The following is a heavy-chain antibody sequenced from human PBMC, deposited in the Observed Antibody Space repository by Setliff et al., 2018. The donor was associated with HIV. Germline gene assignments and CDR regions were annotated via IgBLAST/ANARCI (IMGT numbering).Heavy chain of an antibody. CDR2: IYHGGRS. CDR3: ARSPGLYGSGSYNWFDP. CDR1: DYSVSSGSF. Sequence: SETLSLTCDVSDYSVSSGSFWGWIRQPPGKGLEWIGNIYHGGRSHYNPSLRSRVTMSVDTSKNQFSLKLSSVTAADTAVYYCARSPGLYGSGSYNWFDPWGQGTLVTVSA. D-gene: IGHD3-10*01. J-gene: IGHJ5*02. V-gene: IGHV4-38-2*01.